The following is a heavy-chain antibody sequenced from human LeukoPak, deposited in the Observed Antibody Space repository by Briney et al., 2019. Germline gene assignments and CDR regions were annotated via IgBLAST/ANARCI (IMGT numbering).Heavy chain of an antibody. CDR3: ATSFDSSGGNPFDY. Sequence: TSETLSLTCTVSGGSISSSSYYWGWIRQPPGRGLEWIGSIYYSGSTYYNPSLKSRVTISVDTSKNQFSLKLSYVTAADTAVDSCATSFDSSGGNPFDYWGQGTMVTVSS. CDR2: IYYSGST. CDR1: GGSISSSSYY. J-gene: IGHJ4*02. D-gene: IGHD6-19*01. V-gene: IGHV4-39*01.